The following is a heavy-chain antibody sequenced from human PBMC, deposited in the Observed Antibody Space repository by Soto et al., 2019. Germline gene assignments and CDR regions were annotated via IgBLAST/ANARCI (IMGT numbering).Heavy chain of an antibody. D-gene: IGHD3-10*01. CDR2: ISYDGSNK. J-gene: IGHJ6*02. CDR3: ARTSGGGVHYYYYYGMDV. CDR1: GFTFSSYA. Sequence: QVQLVESGGGVVQPGRSLRLSCAASGFTFSSYAMHWVRQAPGKGLEWVAVISYDGSNKYYADSVKGRFTISRDNSKNTLYLQMNSLRAEDTAVYYCARTSGGGVHYYYYYGMDVWGQGTTVTVSS. V-gene: IGHV3-30-3*01.